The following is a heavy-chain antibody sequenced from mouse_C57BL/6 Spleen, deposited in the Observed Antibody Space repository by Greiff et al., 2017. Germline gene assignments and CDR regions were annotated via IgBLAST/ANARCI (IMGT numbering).Heavy chain of an antibody. V-gene: IGHV14-2*01. J-gene: IGHJ2*01. CDR2: IDPEDGET. D-gene: IGHD1-1*01. CDR3: ARGSGSSYGVYFDY. CDR1: GFNIKDYY. Sequence: VQLQQSGAELVKPGASVKLSCTASGFNIKDYYMHWVKQRTEQGLEWIGRIDPEDGETKYAPKFQGKATITADTSSNTADLQLSSLTSEDTAVYYCARGSGSSYGVYFDYWGQGTTLTVSS.